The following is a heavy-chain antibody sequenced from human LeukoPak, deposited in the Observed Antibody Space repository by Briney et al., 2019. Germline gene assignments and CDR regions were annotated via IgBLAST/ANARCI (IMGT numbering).Heavy chain of an antibody. CDR1: GGTFISYA. CDR2: IIPIFGTA. CDR3: ARDPDIVVVPAAQRFDP. Sequence: SVKVACTASGGTFISYAISWVRQAPGQGLEWMGGIIPIFGTANYAHKFQGRVTITPDESTSTAYMELSSLRSEDTAVYYCARDPDIVVVPAAQRFDPWGQGTLVTVSS. D-gene: IGHD2-2*01. V-gene: IGHV1-69*13. J-gene: IGHJ5*02.